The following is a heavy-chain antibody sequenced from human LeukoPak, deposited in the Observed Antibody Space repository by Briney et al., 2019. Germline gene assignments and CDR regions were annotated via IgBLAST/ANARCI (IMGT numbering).Heavy chain of an antibody. CDR3: VRDGGSSTSWYSY. Sequence: GGSLRLSCAASGFTFSSYAMHWVRQAPGKGLEWVAVISYDGSNKYYADSVKGRFTISRDNSKNTLYLQMNSLRAEDTAVYYCVRDGGSSTSWYSYWGQGTLVTVSS. CDR1: GFTFSSYA. V-gene: IGHV3-30*04. J-gene: IGHJ4*02. D-gene: IGHD2-2*01. CDR2: ISYDGSNK.